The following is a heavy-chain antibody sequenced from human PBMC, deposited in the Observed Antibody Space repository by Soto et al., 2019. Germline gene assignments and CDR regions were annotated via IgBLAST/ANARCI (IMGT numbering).Heavy chain of an antibody. V-gene: IGHV3-23*01. CDR3: AKARFRDSSMFLLDY. CDR1: GFTFSSYA. Sequence: EVQLLESGGGLVQPGGSLRLSCAASGFTFSSYAMSWVRQAPGKGLEWVSAISGSGGSTYYADSVKGRFTISRDNSTNTLYLQMNSLRAEDTAVYYCAKARFRDSSMFLLDYWAQGTLVTVSS. CDR2: ISGSGGST. D-gene: IGHD6-19*01. J-gene: IGHJ4*02.